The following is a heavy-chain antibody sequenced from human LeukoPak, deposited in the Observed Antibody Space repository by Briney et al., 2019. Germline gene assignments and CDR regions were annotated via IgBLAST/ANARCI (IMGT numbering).Heavy chain of an antibody. CDR1: GGSFSGYY. J-gene: IGHJ4*02. Sequence: SETLSLTCAVYGGSFSGYYWSWIRQPPGKGLEWIGEINHSGSTNYNPSLKSRVTISVDTSKNQFSLKLSSVTAADTAVYYCARGPGYDLWSGYYRDYYFDYWGQGTLVTVSS. CDR3: ARGPGYDLWSGYYRDYYFDY. V-gene: IGHV4-34*01. CDR2: INHSGST. D-gene: IGHD3-3*01.